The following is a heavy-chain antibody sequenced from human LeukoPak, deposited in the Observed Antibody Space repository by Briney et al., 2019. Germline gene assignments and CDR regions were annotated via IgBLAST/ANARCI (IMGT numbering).Heavy chain of an antibody. D-gene: IGHD3-10*01. V-gene: IGHV4-38-2*02. CDR2: IYHSGST. CDR3: ARVLQNSGTIDY. J-gene: IGHJ4*02. Sequence: SETLSLTCTVSGYSISSGSCWGWIRQPPGEGLDWIGSIYHSGSTYYNPSLKSRVTISVDTSKNQFSLKLSSVTAADSALYYCARVLQNSGTIDYWGQGTLVTVSS. CDR1: GYSISSGSC.